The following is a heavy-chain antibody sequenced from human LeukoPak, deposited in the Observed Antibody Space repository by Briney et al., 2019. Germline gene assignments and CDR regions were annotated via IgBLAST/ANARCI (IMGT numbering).Heavy chain of an antibody. J-gene: IGHJ3*01. CDR2: IRFSSATI. CDR1: GFTLSRYS. D-gene: IGHD3-10*01. Sequence: PGGSLTLSCVASGFTLSRYSMNWVRQAPGKGLEWVGYIRFSSATIQYADSLKGRFTISRHNAKKSLYLPLNSLRAEHTALYFCARDTQYYGAGIPAFDLWGGGRMVSVSS. V-gene: IGHV3-48*01. CDR3: ARDTQYYGAGIPAFDL.